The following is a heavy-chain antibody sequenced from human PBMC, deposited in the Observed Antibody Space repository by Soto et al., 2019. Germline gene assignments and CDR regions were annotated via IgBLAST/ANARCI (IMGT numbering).Heavy chain of an antibody. J-gene: IGHJ4*02. V-gene: IGHV3-23*01. CDR3: ATIIIPAATNFY. D-gene: IGHD2-2*01. Sequence: EVQLLESGGGLVQPGGSLRLSCAASGITFTAYAMSWVRQAPGKGLEWVSSISGSGGSTYYADSVKGRLTISRDNSKNTLYLQMNSLRAEDTAVYYCATIIIPAATNFYWGQGNLVTVSS. CDR1: GITFTAYA. CDR2: ISGSGGST.